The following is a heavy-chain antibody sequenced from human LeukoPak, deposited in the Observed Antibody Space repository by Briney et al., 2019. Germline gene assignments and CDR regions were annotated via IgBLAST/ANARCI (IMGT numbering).Heavy chain of an antibody. CDR1: GYTFTSYG. J-gene: IGHJ4*02. CDR3: ARSPYYYDSSGYYHY. Sequence: ASVKVSCKASGYTFTSYGISWVGQAPGQGLEWMGWISAYNGNTNYAQKLQGRVTMTTDTSTSTAYMELRSLRSDDTAVYYCARSPYYYDSSGYYHYWGQGTLVTVSS. CDR2: ISAYNGNT. D-gene: IGHD3-22*01. V-gene: IGHV1-18*01.